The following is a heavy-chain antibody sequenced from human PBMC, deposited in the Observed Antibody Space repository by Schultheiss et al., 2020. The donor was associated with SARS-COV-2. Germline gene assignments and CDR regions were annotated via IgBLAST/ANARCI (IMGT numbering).Heavy chain of an antibody. J-gene: IGHJ4*02. CDR1: GFTFSSYW. Sequence: GGSLRLSCAASGFTFSSYWMHWVRQAPGKGLVWVSRINNDGSSATYADSVRGRLTISRDNAKNTVYLQMNSLRAEDTAVYYCASEAGDFWSGYNYCFDYWGLGTLVTVSS. V-gene: IGHV3-74*01. D-gene: IGHD3-3*01. CDR3: ASEAGDFWSGYNYCFDY. CDR2: INNDGSSA.